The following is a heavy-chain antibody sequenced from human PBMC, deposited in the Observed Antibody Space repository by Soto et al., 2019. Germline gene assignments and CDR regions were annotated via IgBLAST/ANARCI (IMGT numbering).Heavy chain of an antibody. D-gene: IGHD3-3*01. CDR1: GFTFSSYG. CDR2: IWYDGSNK. V-gene: IGHV3-33*01. Sequence: QVQLVESGGGVVQPGRSLRLSCAASGFTFSSYGMHWVRQAPGKGLEWVAVIWYDGSNKYYADSVKGRFTISRDNSKNTLYLQMNSLRAEDTAVYYCARVKDFWSGPDIYYGMDVWGQGTTVTVSS. J-gene: IGHJ6*02. CDR3: ARVKDFWSGPDIYYGMDV.